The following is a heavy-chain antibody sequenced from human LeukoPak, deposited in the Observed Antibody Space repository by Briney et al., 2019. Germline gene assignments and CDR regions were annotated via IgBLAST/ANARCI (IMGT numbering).Heavy chain of an antibody. CDR2: ISSSSSYI. Sequence: GGSLRLSCAASGFTFSSYEMNWVRQAPGKGLEWVSSISSSSSYIYYADSVKGRFTISRDNAKNSLYLQMNSLRAEDTAVYYCAREGYDILTGYYKLDYWGQGTLVTVSS. J-gene: IGHJ4*02. CDR3: AREGYDILTGYYKLDY. V-gene: IGHV3-21*01. D-gene: IGHD3-9*01. CDR1: GFTFSSYE.